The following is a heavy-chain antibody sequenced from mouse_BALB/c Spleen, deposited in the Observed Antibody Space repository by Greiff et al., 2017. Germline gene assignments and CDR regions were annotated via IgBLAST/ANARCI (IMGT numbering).Heavy chain of an antibody. CDR3: ARFAAYYGNYDAMDY. V-gene: IGHV3-2*02. J-gene: IGHJ4*01. CDR2: ISYSGST. D-gene: IGHD2-10*01. CDR1: GYSITSDYA. Sequence: EVQLVESGPGLVKPSQSLSLTCTVTGYSITSDYAWNWIRQFPGNKLEWMGYISYSGSTSYNPSLKSRISITRDTSKNQFFLQLNSVTTEDTATYYCARFAAYYGNYDAMDYWGQGTSVTVSS.